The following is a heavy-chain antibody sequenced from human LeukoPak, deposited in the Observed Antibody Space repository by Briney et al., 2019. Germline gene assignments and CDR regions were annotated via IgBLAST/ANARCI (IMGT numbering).Heavy chain of an antibody. Sequence: GGSLRLSCAASGFTFRTYAMSWVRQAPGKGLEWVSGIGGGGGSTYYADSVKGRFTISRDNSKNTVYLLMNSLRAEDTAVYYCAKDLGDYDTSGCLDYWSQGTLVTVSS. D-gene: IGHD3-22*01. V-gene: IGHV3-23*01. CDR3: AKDLGDYDTSGCLDY. CDR2: IGGGGGST. J-gene: IGHJ4*02. CDR1: GFTFRTYA.